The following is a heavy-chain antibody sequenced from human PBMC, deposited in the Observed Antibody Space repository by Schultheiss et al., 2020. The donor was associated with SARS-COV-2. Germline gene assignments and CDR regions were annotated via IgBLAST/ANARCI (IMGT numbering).Heavy chain of an antibody. CDR2: ISWNSGSI. V-gene: IGHV3-9*01. CDR3: AKDLVPAAASLTAADY. Sequence: GGSLRLSCAASGFTFSSYWMHWVRQAPGKGLEWVSGISWNSGSIGYADSVKGRFTISRDNAKNSLYLQMNSLRAEDTALYYCAKDLVPAAASLTAADYWGQGTLVTVSS. CDR1: GFTFSSYW. J-gene: IGHJ4*02. D-gene: IGHD2-2*01.